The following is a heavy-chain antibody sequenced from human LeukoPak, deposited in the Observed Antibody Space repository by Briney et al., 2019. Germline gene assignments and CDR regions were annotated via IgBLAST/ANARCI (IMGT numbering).Heavy chain of an antibody. Sequence: PGGSLRLSCAASGFTFSDYYMSWIRQAPGKGLEWVSYISRGGNSIYYADSVKGRFTISRDNAKNSLYLQMNSLRAEDTAVYYCAGAGSGTYLSIYWGQGTLVTVSS. D-gene: IGHD3-10*01. CDR3: AGAGSGTYLSIY. V-gene: IGHV3-11*01. J-gene: IGHJ4*02. CDR2: ISRGGNSI. CDR1: GFTFSDYY.